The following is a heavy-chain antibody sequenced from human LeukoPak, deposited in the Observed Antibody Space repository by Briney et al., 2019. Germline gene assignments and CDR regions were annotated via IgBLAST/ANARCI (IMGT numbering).Heavy chain of an antibody. V-gene: IGHV3-48*03. D-gene: IGHD1-26*01. Sequence: GGSLRLSCAVSGFTFSSYEMNWVRQAPGKGLEWVSYISSSGSTIYYADSVKGRFTISRDNAKNSLYLQMNSRRAEDTAVYYCARDMVGATFGYWGQGTLVTVSS. J-gene: IGHJ4*02. CDR1: GFTFSSYE. CDR3: ARDMVGATFGY. CDR2: ISSSGSTI.